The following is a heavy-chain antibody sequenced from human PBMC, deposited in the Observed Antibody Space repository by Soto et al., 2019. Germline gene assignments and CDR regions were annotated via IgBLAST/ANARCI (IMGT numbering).Heavy chain of an antibody. J-gene: IGHJ3*02. Sequence: ASVKVSCKASGGTFSSYTISWVRQAPGQGLEWMGRIIPILGIANYAQKFQGRVTITADKSTSTAYMELSSLRSEDTAVYYCARYCSGGSCYSGAFDIWGQGTMVTVSS. CDR3: ARYCSGGSCYSGAFDI. CDR2: IIPILGIA. V-gene: IGHV1-69*02. D-gene: IGHD2-15*01. CDR1: GGTFSSYT.